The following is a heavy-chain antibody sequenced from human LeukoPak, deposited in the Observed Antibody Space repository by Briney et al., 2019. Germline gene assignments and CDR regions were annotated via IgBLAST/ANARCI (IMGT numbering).Heavy chain of an antibody. D-gene: IGHD6-13*01. CDR2: IYSGGST. V-gene: IGHV3-66*01. Sequence: PGGSLRLSCAASGFTVSSYYMSWVRQAPGKGLEWVSIIYSGGSTYYADSVKGRFTISRDNSKNTLYLQMNSLTAGDTAVYYCTRGLDSTSWYGHIDYWCQGTLVTFSS. J-gene: IGHJ4*02. CDR3: TRGLDSTSWYGHIDY. CDR1: GFTVSSYY.